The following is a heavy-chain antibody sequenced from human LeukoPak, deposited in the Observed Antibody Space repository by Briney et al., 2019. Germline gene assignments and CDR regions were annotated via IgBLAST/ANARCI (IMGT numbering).Heavy chain of an antibody. V-gene: IGHV3-21*01. CDR3: ARLLVTAIPEYYFDY. CDR1: GFTFSSYA. D-gene: IGHD2-21*02. J-gene: IGHJ4*02. Sequence: GGSLRLSCAASGFTFSSYAMSWVRQAPGKGLEWVSSISSSSSYIYYADSVKGRFTISRDNAKDSLYLQMNSLRAEDTAVYYCARLLVTAIPEYYFDYWGQGTLVTVSS. CDR2: ISSSSSYI.